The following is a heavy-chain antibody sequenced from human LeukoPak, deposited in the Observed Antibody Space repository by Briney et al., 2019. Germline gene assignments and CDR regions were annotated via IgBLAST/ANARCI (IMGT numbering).Heavy chain of an antibody. D-gene: IGHD5-12*01. J-gene: IGHJ4*02. CDR2: INSDGSSI. V-gene: IGHV3-74*03. CDR3: AREGRVIGYYFDC. CDR1: GFTFSSYW. Sequence: GGSLRLSCAASGFTFSSYWMHWVRQAPGKGLVWVSRINSDGSSITYADSVKGRFTISRDNAKNTLYLQMNSLRVEDTAVYYCAREGRVIGYYFDCWGQGTLVTVSS.